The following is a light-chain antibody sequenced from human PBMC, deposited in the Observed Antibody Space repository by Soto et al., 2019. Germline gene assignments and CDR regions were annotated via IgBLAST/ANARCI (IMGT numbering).Light chain of an antibody. CDR2: KAS. J-gene: IGKJ1*01. Sequence: DIQMTQSPSTLSASVGDRVTITCRASQSVGSWLAWYQQKPGKAPKLLIYKASSLESGVPSRFSGSGSGTEFSLTISSLQPDDFASYHCHQYGSSSPWTFGQGTKVEIK. CDR1: QSVGSW. V-gene: IGKV1-5*03. CDR3: HQYGSSSPWT.